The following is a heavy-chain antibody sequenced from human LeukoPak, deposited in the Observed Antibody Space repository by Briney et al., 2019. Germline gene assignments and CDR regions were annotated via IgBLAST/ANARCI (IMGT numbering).Heavy chain of an antibody. V-gene: IGHV1-2*02. CDR3: ASYPRYSSSPPFDY. D-gene: IGHD6-6*01. Sequence: ASVKVSCKASGYTFTGYYMHWVRQAPGQGLEWMGWINPNTGDTNYVQKFQGRVTMTRDTTISTAYMELSRLKSDDTAVYYCASYPRYSSSPPFDYWGQGTLVSVSS. J-gene: IGHJ4*02. CDR1: GYTFTGYY. CDR2: INPNTGDT.